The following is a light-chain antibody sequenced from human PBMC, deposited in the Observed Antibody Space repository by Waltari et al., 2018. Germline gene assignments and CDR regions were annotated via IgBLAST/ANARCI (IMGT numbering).Light chain of an antibody. CDR1: SSDLGGYKF. V-gene: IGLV2-8*01. Sequence: QSALTQPPSASGSPGQSVTISCTGTSSDLGGYKFVSWFQQHPGKAPKLVIYDVNERPPGVPDRFSGSKSGSTATLTVSGLQAEDEADYYCSSYGGKNNLIFGGGTTLTV. CDR3: SSYGGKNNLI. J-gene: IGLJ2*01. CDR2: DVN.